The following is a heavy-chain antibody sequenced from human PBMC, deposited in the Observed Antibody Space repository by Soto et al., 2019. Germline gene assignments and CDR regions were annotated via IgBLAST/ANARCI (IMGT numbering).Heavy chain of an antibody. D-gene: IGHD2-15*01. V-gene: IGHV3-33*01. CDR2: IWYDGSNK. CDR1: GFTFSSYG. J-gene: IGHJ6*02. CDR3: ARGCSGGSCYYYYGMDV. Sequence: GGSLRLSCAASGFTFSSYGLHWVRQAPGTGLEWVAVIWYDGSNKYYADSVKGRFTISRDNSKNTLYLQMNSLRAEDTAVYYCARGCSGGSCYYYYGMDVWGQGTTVTVSS.